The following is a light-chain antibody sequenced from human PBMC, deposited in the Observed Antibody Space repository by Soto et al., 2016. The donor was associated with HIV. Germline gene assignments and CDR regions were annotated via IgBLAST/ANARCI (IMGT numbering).Light chain of an antibody. Sequence: SSEVTQDPAVSVALGQTVRITCQGDSLRKYYASWYQQKPGQAPVLVIFGKNNRPSGIPDRFSGSSSGNTASLTTTGAQAEDEADYYCNSRDTNDDRLAIFGGGTKLTVL. J-gene: IGLJ2*01. CDR2: GKN. CDR1: SLRKYY. CDR3: NSRDTNDDRLAI. V-gene: IGLV3-19*01.